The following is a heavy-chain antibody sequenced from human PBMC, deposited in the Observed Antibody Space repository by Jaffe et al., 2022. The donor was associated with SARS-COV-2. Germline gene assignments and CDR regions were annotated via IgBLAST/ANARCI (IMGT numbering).Heavy chain of an antibody. V-gene: IGHV4-34*01. D-gene: IGHD1-26*01. Sequence: QVQLHQWGAGLLKSSETLSLTCAVSGGSLSGYYWSWIRQPPGEGLEWIGEINHSGNTNYNPSLKSRVTISIATSQNQFSLRLTSVTAADTAVYYCARGPIVGATLGSYFDYWGRGSLVTVSS. CDR3: ARGPIVGATLGSYFDY. J-gene: IGHJ4*02. CDR2: INHSGNT. CDR1: GGSLSGYY.